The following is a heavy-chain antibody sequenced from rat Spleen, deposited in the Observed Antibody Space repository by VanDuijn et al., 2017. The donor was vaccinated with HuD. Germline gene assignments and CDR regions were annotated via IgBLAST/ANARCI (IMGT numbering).Heavy chain of an antibody. Sequence: VQVVESGGGLVQPGKSLKLSCSASGFTFSSYGMHWIRQAPGKGLDWVAYISSSSVTVYADAVKGRFTISRDNAKNTLYLQLNSLKSEDTAIYYCAMYTTNYVMDAWGQGASVTVSS. CDR2: ISSSSVT. CDR3: AMYTTNYVMDA. D-gene: IGHD1-6*01. J-gene: IGHJ4*01. CDR1: GFTFSSYG. V-gene: IGHV5-62*01.